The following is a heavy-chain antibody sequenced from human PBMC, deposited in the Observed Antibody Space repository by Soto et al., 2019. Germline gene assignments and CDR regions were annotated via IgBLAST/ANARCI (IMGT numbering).Heavy chain of an antibody. J-gene: IGHJ5*02. Sequence: QVTVKESGPVLVKPTETLTLTCTVSGFSLSNAGLGVSWIRQPPGKALEWLAHIFSNDEKSYSTSLKSRLTTSKDTSKSQVGLTMTNMDPVDTATYYCASTYSTSWYWFDPWGQGTLVTVSS. D-gene: IGHD6-13*01. V-gene: IGHV2-26*04. CDR3: ASTYSTSWYWFDP. CDR1: GFSLSNAGLG. CDR2: IFSNDEK.